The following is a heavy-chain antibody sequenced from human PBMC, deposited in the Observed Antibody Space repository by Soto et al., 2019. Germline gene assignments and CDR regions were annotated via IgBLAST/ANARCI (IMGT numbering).Heavy chain of an antibody. D-gene: IGHD3-16*01. V-gene: IGHV3-33*01. CDR1: GFTFGDYA. Sequence: PGGSLRLSCTASGFTFGDYAMSWFRQAPGKGLEWVAFIWHDGGNKFYAESVKGRFTISRDNSKNTLYLQMTSLSAEDTAMYYCARDGDVNTGFGKDYWGQGTLVTVSS. CDR2: IWHDGGNK. CDR3: ARDGDVNTGFGKDY. J-gene: IGHJ4*02.